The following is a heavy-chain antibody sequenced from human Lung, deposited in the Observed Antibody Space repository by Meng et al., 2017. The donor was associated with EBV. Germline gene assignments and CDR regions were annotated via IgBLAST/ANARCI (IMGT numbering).Heavy chain of an antibody. J-gene: IGHJ4*02. CDR3: ARDSPLDGYSLLDY. V-gene: IGHV7-4-1*02. CDR2: IDPNTGNP. Sequence: HVQLVQSVSELKQPGASVKVSCRPSGYTFTSYAINWVRQATGQGPDWMGWIDPNTGNPTYGQGFTGRFVFSLDTSVSTAYLQINSLRDDDTAVYYCARDSPLDGYSLLDYWGQGTLVTVSS. CDR1: GYTFTSYA. D-gene: IGHD5-24*01.